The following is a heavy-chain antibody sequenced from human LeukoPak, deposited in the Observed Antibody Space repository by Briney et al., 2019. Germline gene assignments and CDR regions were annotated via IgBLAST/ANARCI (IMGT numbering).Heavy chain of an antibody. D-gene: IGHD3-3*01. Sequence: SETLSLTCAVYGGSFSGYYWSWIRQPPGKGLEWIGEINHSGSTYYNPSLKSRVTISVDTSKNQFSLKLSSVTAADTAVYFCARVGYDFWGAYYYYYYMDVWGKGTTVTVSS. J-gene: IGHJ6*03. V-gene: IGHV4-34*01. CDR2: INHSGST. CDR3: ARVGYDFWGAYYYYYYMDV. CDR1: GGSFSGYY.